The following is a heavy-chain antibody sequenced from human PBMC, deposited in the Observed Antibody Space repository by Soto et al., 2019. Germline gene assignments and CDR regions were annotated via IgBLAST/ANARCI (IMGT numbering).Heavy chain of an antibody. V-gene: IGHV1-69*02. Sequence: ASVKVSCKASGGTFSSYTISWVRQAPGQGLEWMGRIIPILGIANYAQKFQGRVTITADKSTSTAYMELSSLRSEDTAVYYCARGGVIGYRAGYDSSGYQYDYFDYWGQGTLVTVSS. CDR2: IIPILGIA. D-gene: IGHD3-22*01. J-gene: IGHJ4*02. CDR1: GGTFSSYT. CDR3: ARGGVIGYRAGYDSSGYQYDYFDY.